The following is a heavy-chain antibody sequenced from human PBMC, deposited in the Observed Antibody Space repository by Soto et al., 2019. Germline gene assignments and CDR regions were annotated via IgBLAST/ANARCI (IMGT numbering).Heavy chain of an antibody. CDR1: GASISSGGYY. CDR2: IYYSGST. CDR3: ARGNFIVVVPAAGNYGMDV. Sequence: SETLSLTCTVSGASISSGGYYWGWIRQHPGKGLEWIGYIYYSGSTYYNPSLKSRVAISVDTSKNQFSLKLSSVTAADTAVYYCARGNFIVVVPAAGNYGMDVWGQGTMVTVSS. D-gene: IGHD2-2*01. V-gene: IGHV4-31*03. J-gene: IGHJ6*02.